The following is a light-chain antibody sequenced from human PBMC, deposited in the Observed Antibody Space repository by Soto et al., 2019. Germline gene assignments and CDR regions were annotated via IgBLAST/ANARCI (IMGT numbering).Light chain of an antibody. V-gene: IGKV1-39*01. Sequence: DIQMTQSPSSLSASVGDRSTINCRASQSVSKYLNWYQHKLGKAPERLIYAASSLYSGVPSRFSGSGSGPYFTLTISNLKPADSASYYCQQTYTAPGTFGQWTKVEIK. J-gene: IGKJ1*01. CDR2: AAS. CDR1: QSVSKY. CDR3: QQTYTAPGT.